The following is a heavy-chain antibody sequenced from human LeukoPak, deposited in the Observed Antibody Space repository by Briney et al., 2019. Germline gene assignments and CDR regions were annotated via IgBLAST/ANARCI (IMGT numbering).Heavy chain of an antibody. CDR1: GFTFGDYG. CDR2: INWNGGST. V-gene: IGHV3-20*04. J-gene: IGHJ6*04. CDR3: AKDLLGAMDV. D-gene: IGHD2-21*01. Sequence: GGSLRLSCAASGFTFGDYGMSWVRQAPGKGLVWVSGINWNGGSTGYADSVKGRFTISRDNSKNSLYLQMNSLRTEDTALYYCAKDLLGAMDVWGKGTTVTVSS.